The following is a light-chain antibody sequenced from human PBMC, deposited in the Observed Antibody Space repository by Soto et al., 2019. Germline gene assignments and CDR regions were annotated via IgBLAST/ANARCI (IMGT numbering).Light chain of an antibody. CDR3: QKYNSAPLT. V-gene: IGKV1-27*01. Sequence: DIQMTQSTSSLSASVGDSVTITCRASQDISNNLAWFQQKPGKVPRFLIYAASALRSGVPSRFSGSGSGTDFTLTISSLQPEDVATYYCQKYNSAPLTFGRGTKVDIK. CDR2: AAS. CDR1: QDISNN. J-gene: IGKJ4*01.